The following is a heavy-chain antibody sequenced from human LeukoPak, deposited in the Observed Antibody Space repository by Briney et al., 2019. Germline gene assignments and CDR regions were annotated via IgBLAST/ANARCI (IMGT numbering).Heavy chain of an antibody. V-gene: IGHV3-23*01. CDR3: AKDLKRGIRRYYGSSGEWFDP. D-gene: IGHD3-22*01. J-gene: IGHJ5*02. Sequence: GGSLRLSCAASGFTFSSYAMSWVRQAPGKGLEWVSAISGSGGSTYYADSVKGRFTISRDNSKNTLYLQMNSLRAEDTAVYYCAKDLKRGIRRYYGSSGEWFDPWGQGTLVTVSS. CDR1: GFTFSSYA. CDR2: ISGSGGST.